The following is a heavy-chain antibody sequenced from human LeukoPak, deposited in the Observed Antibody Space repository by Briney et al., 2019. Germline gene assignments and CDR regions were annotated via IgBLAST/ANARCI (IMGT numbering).Heavy chain of an antibody. CDR1: GYSFTDFY. CDR3: ARADRLHGGPYLIGP. V-gene: IGHV1-2*02. D-gene: IGHD2-21*01. J-gene: IGHJ5*02. Sequence: ASVKVSCKASGYSFTDFYMHWVRQAPGQGLEWMGWINPNSGGTSAAQKFQGRVTMTRDTSITTVYMEVNWLTSDDTAIYYCARADRLHGGPYLIGPWGEGTLVTVSS. CDR2: INPNSGGT.